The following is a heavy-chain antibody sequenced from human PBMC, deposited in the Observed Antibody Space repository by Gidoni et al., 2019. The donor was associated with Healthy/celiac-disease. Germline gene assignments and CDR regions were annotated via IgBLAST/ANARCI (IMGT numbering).Heavy chain of an antibody. V-gene: IGHV3-64D*06. CDR2: ISSNGGST. Sequence: EVQLVESGGGLVQPGGSLRLSCSASGSTFSSYAMHWVRQAPGKGLEYGAAISSNGGSTYYADSVKGRFTISRDNSKNTLYLQMSSLRAEDTAVYYCVKDKIRARAFDIWGQGTMVTVSS. CDR1: GSTFSSYA. J-gene: IGHJ3*02. CDR3: VKDKIRARAFDI. D-gene: IGHD3-3*01.